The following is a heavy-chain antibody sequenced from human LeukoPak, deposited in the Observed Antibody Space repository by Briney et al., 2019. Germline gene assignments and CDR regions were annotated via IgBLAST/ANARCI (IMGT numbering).Heavy chain of an antibody. CDR3: ARGNSGSYWGSDAFDI. V-gene: IGHV1-69*05. J-gene: IGHJ3*02. CDR2: IIPIFGTA. Sequence: SVKVSCKASGGTFSSYAISWVRQAPGQGLEWMGGIIPIFGTANYAQKFQGRVTITTDESTSTAYMELSSLRSEDTAVYYCARGNSGSYWGSDAFDIWGQGTMVTVSS. D-gene: IGHD1-26*01. CDR1: GGTFSSYA.